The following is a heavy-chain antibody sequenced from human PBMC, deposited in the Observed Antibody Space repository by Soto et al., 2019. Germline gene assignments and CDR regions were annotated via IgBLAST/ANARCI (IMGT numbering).Heavy chain of an antibody. V-gene: IGHV1-69*06. CDR1: GGPFSSYA. CDR3: ARVFPGRWVDP. D-gene: IGHD3-10*02. CDR2: ITPMFGAP. Sequence: QVQLVQSGAEVKRPGSSVKVSCTASGGPFSSYAINWVRQAPGQGLEWMGGITPMFGAPHYAQNFKGRITITADKSTNPAYMELSSLTSGDTAVYFCARVFPGRWVDPWGQGTLVTVSS. J-gene: IGHJ5*02.